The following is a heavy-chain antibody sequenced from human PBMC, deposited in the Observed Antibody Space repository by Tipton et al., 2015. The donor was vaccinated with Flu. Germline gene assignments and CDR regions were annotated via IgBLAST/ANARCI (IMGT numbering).Heavy chain of an antibody. CDR3: ARGGYYDILTGYYMNGMDV. CDR1: GYSISSGYY. CDR2: IYHSGST. Sequence: TLSLTCAVSGYSISSGYYWGWIRQPPGKGLEWIGSIYHSGSTYYNPSLKSRVTISVDTSKNQFSLKLSSVTAADTAVYYCARGGYYDILTGYYMNGMDVWGQGTTVTVSS. D-gene: IGHD3-9*01. V-gene: IGHV4-38-2*01. J-gene: IGHJ6*02.